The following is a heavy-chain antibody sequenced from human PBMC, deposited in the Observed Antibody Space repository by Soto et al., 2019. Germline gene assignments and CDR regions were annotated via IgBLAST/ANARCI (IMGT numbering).Heavy chain of an antibody. CDR1: GFDFSNFG. D-gene: IGHD3-22*01. Sequence: GGSLRLSCAASGFDFSNFGMIWVRQAPGKGLEWVSGISDSGSGAYYADSVKGRFTISRDNSKNTLYLQMNSLGAEDTAVYYCAKERYSGYYDYWGQGTLVNVSS. J-gene: IGHJ4*02. CDR3: AKERYSGYYDY. CDR2: ISDSGSGA. V-gene: IGHV3-23*01.